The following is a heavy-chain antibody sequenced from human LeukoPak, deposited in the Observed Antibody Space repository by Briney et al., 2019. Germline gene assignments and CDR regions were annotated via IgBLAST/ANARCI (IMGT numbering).Heavy chain of an antibody. Sequence: PSETLSLTCTVSGDSVSTSRYYWGWFRQPPGRGLQWIGSIYYSAGTYYNPSLKSRVTISVDTSKNQFSLKLNSVTAADTAVYYCARRFAPSRNDAFDIRGQGTMVTVSS. V-gene: IGHV4-39*01. D-gene: IGHD3-10*01. CDR2: IYYSAGT. CDR1: GDSVSTSRYY. J-gene: IGHJ3*02. CDR3: ARRFAPSRNDAFDI.